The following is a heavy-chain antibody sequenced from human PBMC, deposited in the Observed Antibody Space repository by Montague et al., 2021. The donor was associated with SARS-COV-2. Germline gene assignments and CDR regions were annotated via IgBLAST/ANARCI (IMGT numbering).Heavy chain of an antibody. CDR3: ARGPKMYGELADY. CDR1: GGSVRSSNDC. D-gene: IGHD4-17*01. CDR2: FYYSGNT. V-gene: IGHV4-39*01. J-gene: IGHJ4*02. Sequence: ETLSLTCTVSGGSVRSSNDCWGWIRQPPGKELEWIANFYYSGNTYYNPSLKSRVTISVDTSNNQFSLKLSSATAADTAVYYCARGPKMYGELADYWGQGTLVTVSS.